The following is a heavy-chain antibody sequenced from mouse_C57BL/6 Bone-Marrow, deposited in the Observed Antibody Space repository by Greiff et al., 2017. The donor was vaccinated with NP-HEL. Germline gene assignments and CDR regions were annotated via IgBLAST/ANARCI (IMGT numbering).Heavy chain of an antibody. D-gene: IGHD2-5*01. CDR2: IDPENGDT. CDR3: TKSNYWYFDV. J-gene: IGHJ1*01. Sequence: EVQLQQPGAELVRPGASVKLSCTASGFNFKDDYMHWVKQRPEQGLEWIGWIDPENGDTEYASQFQGKATITADTSSNTDYLQLSSLTSEDTAVYYCTKSNYWYFDVCGSGTAVTVSS. CDR1: GFNFKDDY. V-gene: IGHV14-4*01.